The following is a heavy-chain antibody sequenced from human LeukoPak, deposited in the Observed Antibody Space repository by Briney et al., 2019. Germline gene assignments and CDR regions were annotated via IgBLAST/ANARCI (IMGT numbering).Heavy chain of an antibody. CDR3: AKGGGRGRFGELLGIYYYYYMDV. CDR2: ISGSGGST. CDR1: GFTFSSYG. J-gene: IGHJ6*03. D-gene: IGHD3-10*01. Sequence: PGGSLRLSCAASGFTFSSYGMSWVRQAPGKGLEWVSAISGSGGSTYYVDSVKGRFTISRDNSKNTLYLQMNSLRAEDTAVYYCAKGGGRGRFGELLGIYYYYYMDVWGKGTTVTTSS. V-gene: IGHV3-23*01.